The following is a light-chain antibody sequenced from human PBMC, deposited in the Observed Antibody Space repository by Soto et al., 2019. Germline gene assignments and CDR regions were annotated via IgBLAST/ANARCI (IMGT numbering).Light chain of an antibody. Sequence: EISMTQFPSILSASPCGCATLSLRSAQDVTTNFAWYQQKPGQAPRLLIYGASTRATGIPARFSGSGSGTEFTLTISSLQSEDFGVYYCQQYNNWSRTFGQGTKVDIK. V-gene: IGKV3-15*01. J-gene: IGKJ1*01. CDR1: QDVTTN. CDR2: GAS. CDR3: QQYNNWSRT.